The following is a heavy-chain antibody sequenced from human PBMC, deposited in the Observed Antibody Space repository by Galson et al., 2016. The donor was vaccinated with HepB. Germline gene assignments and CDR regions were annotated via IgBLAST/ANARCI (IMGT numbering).Heavy chain of an antibody. J-gene: IGHJ4*02. Sequence: SLRLSCADAEITFRTYWMHWVRQVPGKGLEWVSSISSSSNYIYYADSVKGRFTISRDNAKNSLFLQMNSLRAEDTAVYYFERESATAAGFLYYFDYWGQGTLVTVSS. CDR2: ISSSSNYI. CDR3: ERESATAAGFLYYFDY. CDR1: EITFRTYW. D-gene: IGHD6-13*01. V-gene: IGHV3-21*01.